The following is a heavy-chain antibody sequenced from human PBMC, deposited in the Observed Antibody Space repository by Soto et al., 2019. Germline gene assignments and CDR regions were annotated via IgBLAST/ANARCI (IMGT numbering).Heavy chain of an antibody. V-gene: IGHV3-23*01. CDR3: ARGIAARYYFDY. CDR1: GFTFSSYA. CDR2: ISGSGGST. D-gene: IGHD6-6*01. Sequence: GGSLRLSCAASGFTFSSYAMSWVRQAPGKGLEWVSAISGSGGSTYYADSVKGRFTISRDNSKNTLYLQMNSLRAEDTAVYYCARGIAARYYFDYWGQGTLVTVSS. J-gene: IGHJ4*02.